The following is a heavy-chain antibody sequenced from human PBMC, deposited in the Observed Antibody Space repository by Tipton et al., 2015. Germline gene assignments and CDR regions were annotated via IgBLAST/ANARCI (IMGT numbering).Heavy chain of an antibody. Sequence: TLSLTCTVSGGSIIGAYNYWSWIRQHPTKGLEWIGYIFYSGSAFYNPSLKSRVSISVDTSENQFSLKLSSVTAADSAVYYCASGGILGYFDYWCQGTLVTVSS. D-gene: IGHD3-16*01. CDR1: GGSIIGAYNY. CDR3: ASGGILGYFDY. V-gene: IGHV4-31*03. CDR2: IFYSGSA. J-gene: IGHJ4*02.